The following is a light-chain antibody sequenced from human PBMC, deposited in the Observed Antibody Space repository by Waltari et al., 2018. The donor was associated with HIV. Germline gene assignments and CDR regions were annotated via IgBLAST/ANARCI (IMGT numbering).Light chain of an antibody. J-gene: IGKJ4*01. CDR3: QKYNSPVT. V-gene: IGKV1-27*01. CDR2: AAS. CDR1: QGVNNY. Sequence: DIQMTQSPASLSASVGDRVTITCRASQGVNNYLAWYQQRPGKVPKLLIYAASTFQSGVPSRFSGSGAGTDFTLTISSLQPEDVATYYCQKYNSPVTFGGGTKVEIK.